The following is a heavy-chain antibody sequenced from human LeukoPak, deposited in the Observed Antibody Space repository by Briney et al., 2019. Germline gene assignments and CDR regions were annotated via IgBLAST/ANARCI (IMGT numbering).Heavy chain of an antibody. CDR2: IRYDGTNK. Sequence: SGGSLRLSCAASGFTFSNYGMHWVRQAPGKGLEWVAVIRYDGTNKYYADSVRGRFTISRDNSKNTLYLQMNSLRADDTAVYYCARVKVEMATIGWLDPWGQGALVTSSS. J-gene: IGHJ5*02. V-gene: IGHV3-33*01. CDR1: GFTFSNYG. D-gene: IGHD5-24*01. CDR3: ARVKVEMATIGWLDP.